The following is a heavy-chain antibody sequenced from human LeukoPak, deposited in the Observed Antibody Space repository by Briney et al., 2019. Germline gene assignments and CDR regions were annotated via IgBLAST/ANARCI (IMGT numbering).Heavy chain of an antibody. D-gene: IGHD6-19*01. V-gene: IGHV4-34*01. J-gene: IGHJ3*02. Sequence: SETLSLTCAVYGVSFSGYYWSWIRQPPGKGLEWIGEINHSGSTNYNPSLKSRVTISVDTSKNQFSLKLSSVTAADTAVYYCARAGRAVDDALDIWGQGTTVTVSS. CDR2: INHSGST. CDR1: GVSFSGYY. CDR3: ARAGRAVDDALDI.